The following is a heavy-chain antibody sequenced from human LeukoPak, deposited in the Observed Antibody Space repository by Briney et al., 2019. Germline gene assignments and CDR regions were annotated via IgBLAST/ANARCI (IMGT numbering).Heavy chain of an antibody. Sequence: GGSLRLSCAASGFTFSSYAMSWVRQAPGKGLEWVSAISASGGSTYYADSVKGRFTISRDNSKNTLSLQTNSLRAEDTAVYYCAKDLGISGSRSRGYFDYWGQGTLVTVSS. V-gene: IGHV3-23*01. CDR1: GFTFSSYA. D-gene: IGHD1-26*01. J-gene: IGHJ4*02. CDR3: AKDLGISGSRSRGYFDY. CDR2: ISASGGST.